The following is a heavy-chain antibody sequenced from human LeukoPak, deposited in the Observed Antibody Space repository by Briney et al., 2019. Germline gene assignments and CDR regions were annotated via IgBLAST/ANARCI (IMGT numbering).Heavy chain of an antibody. Sequence: GGSLRLSCAASGFTVSGHYMSWVRQAPGKGLEWVSAISGSGGSTYYADPLKGRFTISRDNSKNTLYLQMNSLRAEDTALYYCAKDGIGGIYYDSSGYFDYWGQGTLVTVSS. J-gene: IGHJ4*02. V-gene: IGHV3-23*01. D-gene: IGHD3-22*01. CDR3: AKDGIGGIYYDSSGYFDY. CDR2: ISGSGGST. CDR1: GFTVSGHY.